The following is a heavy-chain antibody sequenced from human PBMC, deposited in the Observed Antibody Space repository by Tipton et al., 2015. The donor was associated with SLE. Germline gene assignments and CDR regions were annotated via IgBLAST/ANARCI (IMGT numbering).Heavy chain of an antibody. D-gene: IGHD2-15*01. J-gene: IGHJ4*02. Sequence: TLSLTCTVSDYSITSGHYWAWIRQPPGKGLEWIGSIYHSGTTAYNPPLQSRVSISVDTSRNQLSLRLSSVTAADTATFYCARCFCSGGSCYSRLFDVWGQGSLVTVSS. V-gene: IGHV4-38-2*02. CDR1: DYSITSGHY. CDR3: ARCFCSGGSCYSRLFDV. CDR2: IYHSGTT.